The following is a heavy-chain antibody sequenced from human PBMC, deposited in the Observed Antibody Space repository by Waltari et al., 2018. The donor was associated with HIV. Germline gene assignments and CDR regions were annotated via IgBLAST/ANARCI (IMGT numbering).Heavy chain of an antibody. J-gene: IGHJ4*02. Sequence: ESRGGLVEPGVSHAISCAVSGFNYTPYTMNWIRHIPGKGLEWLASISRDNRESYFIDSIKGRFTISRDNAANSVFLHMDRLRVDDTARYFCVRDDPGYEPIDYWGRGTLVTVSS. CDR2: ISRDNRES. CDR3: VRDDPGYEPIDY. CDR1: GFNYTPYT. D-gene: IGHD2-2*01. V-gene: IGHV3-21*04.